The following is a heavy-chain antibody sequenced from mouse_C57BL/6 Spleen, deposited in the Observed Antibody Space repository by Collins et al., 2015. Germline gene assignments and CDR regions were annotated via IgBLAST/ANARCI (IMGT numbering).Heavy chain of an antibody. Sequence: QVQLQQSGPELVKPGASVKISCKASGYAFSSSWMNWVKQRPGQGLEWIGRIYPGDGDTNYNGKFKGKATLTADKSSGTAYMQLSSLTSVDSAVYFCAREGSRYAMDYWGQGTSVTVSS. J-gene: IGHJ4*01. CDR1: GYAFSSSW. CDR3: AREGSRYAMDY. D-gene: IGHD1-1*01. V-gene: IGHV1-82*01. CDR2: IYPGDGDT.